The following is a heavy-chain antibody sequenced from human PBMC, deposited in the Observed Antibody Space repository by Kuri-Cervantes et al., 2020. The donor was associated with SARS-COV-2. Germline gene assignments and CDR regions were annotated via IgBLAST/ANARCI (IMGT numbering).Heavy chain of an antibody. Sequence: SETLSLTCAVSGVSVSGGTYYWSWIRQPAGKGLEWIGHLDTSGSTTYNPSLKSRVTISIDTSKNQVSLKLSSVTAADTAVYYCARVYGSYDYYFDYWGQGTLVTVSS. CDR1: GVSVSGGTYY. CDR2: LDTSGST. V-gene: IGHV4-61*10. J-gene: IGHJ4*02. D-gene: IGHD1-26*01. CDR3: ARVYGSYDYYFDY.